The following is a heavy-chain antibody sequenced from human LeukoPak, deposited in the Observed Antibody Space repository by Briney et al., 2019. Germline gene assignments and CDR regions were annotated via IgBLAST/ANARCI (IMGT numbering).Heavy chain of an antibody. V-gene: IGHV3-21*04. CDR1: GFTFSSYS. D-gene: IGHD3-9*01. Sequence: TGGSLRLSCAASGFTFSSYSMNWVRQAPGKGLEWVSSISSSSSYIYYADSVKGRFTISRGNSKNTLYLQMNSLRAEDTAVYYCATDTYYDILTGYYNRITGDYWGQGTLVTVSS. J-gene: IGHJ4*02. CDR2: ISSSSSYI. CDR3: ATDTYYDILTGYYNRITGDY.